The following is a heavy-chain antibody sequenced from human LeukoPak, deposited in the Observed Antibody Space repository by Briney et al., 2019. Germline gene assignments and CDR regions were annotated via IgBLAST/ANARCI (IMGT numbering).Heavy chain of an antibody. CDR3: ARDAFHWPFELYAFDI. D-gene: IGHD1-26*01. CDR1: GGSISSSSYY. V-gene: IGHV4-39*07. J-gene: IGHJ3*02. CDR2: IYYSGST. Sequence: PSETLSLTCTVSGGSISSSSYYWGWIRQPPGKGLEWIGSIYYSGSTYYNPSLKSRVTISVDTSKNQFSLKLSSVTAADTAVYYCARDAFHWPFELYAFDIWGQGTMVTVSS.